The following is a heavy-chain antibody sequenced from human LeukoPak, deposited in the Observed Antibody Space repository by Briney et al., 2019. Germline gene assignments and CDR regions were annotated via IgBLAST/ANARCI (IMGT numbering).Heavy chain of an antibody. Sequence: GGSLRLSCAASGFTFSSYSMNWVRQAPGKGLEWVSYISSSSSTIYYADSVKGRFTISRDNAKNSLYLQMNSLRAEDTAVYYCAKDRNRAAAAPGYWGQGTLVTVSS. V-gene: IGHV3-48*01. CDR2: ISSSSSTI. D-gene: IGHD6-13*01. J-gene: IGHJ4*02. CDR1: GFTFSSYS. CDR3: AKDRNRAAAAPGY.